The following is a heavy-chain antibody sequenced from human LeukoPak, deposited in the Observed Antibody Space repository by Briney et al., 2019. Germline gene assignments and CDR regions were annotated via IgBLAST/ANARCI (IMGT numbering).Heavy chain of an antibody. Sequence: PSEPLSLTCTVSGGSISSYYWSWIRQPPGKGLEWIGYIYYSGSTNYNPSLKSRVTISVDTSKNQFSLKLTSVTAADTAVYYCARAPYSDFWSGYFPFDYWGQGTLVTVSS. J-gene: IGHJ4*02. D-gene: IGHD3-3*01. CDR3: ARAPYSDFWSGYFPFDY. V-gene: IGHV4-59*01. CDR1: GGSISSYY. CDR2: IYYSGST.